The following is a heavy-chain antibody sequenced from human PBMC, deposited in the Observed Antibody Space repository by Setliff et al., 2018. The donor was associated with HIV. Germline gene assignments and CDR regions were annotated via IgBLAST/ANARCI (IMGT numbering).Heavy chain of an antibody. CDR1: GYSFSNYA. CDR2: IKTDNGSP. V-gene: IGHV7-4-1*02. CDR3: ARALYGDYGGDLNWLDP. J-gene: IGHJ5*02. Sequence: GASVKVSCKASGYSFSNYAINWVRQAPGQGLERMGWIKTDNGSPTYAQGFTGRFVFSVDTSVTTAYLQISSLKAEDTAVYYCARALYGDYGGDLNWLDPWGQGTLVTVSS. D-gene: IGHD4-17*01.